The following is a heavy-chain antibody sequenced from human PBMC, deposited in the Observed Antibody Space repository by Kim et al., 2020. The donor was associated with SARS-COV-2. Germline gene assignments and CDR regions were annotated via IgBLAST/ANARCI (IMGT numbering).Heavy chain of an antibody. J-gene: IGHJ3*02. Sequence: SETLSLTCTVSGGSISSGGYYWSWIRQHPGKGLEWIGYIYYSGSTYYNPSLKSRVTISVDTSKNQFSLKLSSVTAADTAVYYCARAGYDFWSGPMRDFDIWGQGTMVTVSS. D-gene: IGHD3-3*01. CDR1: GGSISSGGYY. V-gene: IGHV4-31*03. CDR3: ARAGYDFWSGPMRDFDI. CDR2: IYYSGST.